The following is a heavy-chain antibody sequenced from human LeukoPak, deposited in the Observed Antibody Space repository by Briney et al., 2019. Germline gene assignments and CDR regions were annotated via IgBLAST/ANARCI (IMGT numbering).Heavy chain of an antibody. CDR2: FDPEDGET. CDR1: GYTLTELS. J-gene: IGHJ5*02. CDR3: ATSERITMVRPLPFDP. Sequence: ASVRVSCKVSGYTLTELSMHWVRQAPGKGLEWMGGFDPEDGETIYAQKFQGRVTMTEDTSTDTVYMELSSLRSEDTAVYYCATSERITMVRPLPFDPWGQGTLVTVSS. D-gene: IGHD3-10*01. V-gene: IGHV1-24*01.